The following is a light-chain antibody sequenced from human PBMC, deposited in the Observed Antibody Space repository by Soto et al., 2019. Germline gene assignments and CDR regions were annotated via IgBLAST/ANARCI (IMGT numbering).Light chain of an antibody. CDR2: DVS. Sequence: QSALTQPASVSESPGQSITISCTGTSSDIDAYNYVSWYQQHPGKAPKLMIYDVSNRPSGISNRFSGSKSGNTASLTISGLQAEDEADYYCGSYTTSSNYVFGTGTKSPS. CDR3: GSYTTSSNYV. J-gene: IGLJ1*01. V-gene: IGLV2-14*01. CDR1: SSDIDAYNY.